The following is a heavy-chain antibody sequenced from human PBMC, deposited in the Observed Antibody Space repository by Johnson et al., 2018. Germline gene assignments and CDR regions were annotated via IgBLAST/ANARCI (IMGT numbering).Heavy chain of an antibody. V-gene: IGHV3-74*01. CDR2: IENDGSTT. D-gene: IGHD3-22*01. CDR3: ATNMNYDDSLDYMDV. CDR1: GFTFSDYW. Sequence: EVQLVESGGGLVQPGGSLRLSCAASGFTFSDYWMHWVRQDPGKGLVWVSCIENDGSTTSYADSVKGRFTISRNNAKNTLTLQMNSLRTEDTAVYYCATNMNYDDSLDYMDVWGKGTTVTV. J-gene: IGHJ6*03.